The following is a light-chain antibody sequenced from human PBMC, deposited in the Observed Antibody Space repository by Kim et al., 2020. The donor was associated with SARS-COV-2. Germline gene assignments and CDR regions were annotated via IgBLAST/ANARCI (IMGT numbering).Light chain of an antibody. J-gene: IGKJ2*02. CDR1: QSVKSTY. V-gene: IGKV3-20*01. Sequence: LSPGERPTLACGASQSVKSTYLAWFQQKPGQAPRLLIYSASTRATGIPDRFSGSGSGTDFTLTISRLEPEDFAVYYCQQYGSSPGTFGQGTKLEI. CDR3: QQYGSSPGT. CDR2: SAS.